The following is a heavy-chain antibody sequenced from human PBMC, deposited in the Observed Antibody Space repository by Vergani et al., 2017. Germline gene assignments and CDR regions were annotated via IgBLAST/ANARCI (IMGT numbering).Heavy chain of an antibody. CDR2: FDPEHGEV. Sequence: QVQLVQSGSEVRKPGASVKVSCQVSGYSLTELTIHWVRQAPGKGLEWMGGFDPEHGEVTFAHNIQGRVTMTEDRSTDTAYMELSSLRPEDTALYYFAIVTDYYDSSGYYLDYWGQGTLVTVSS. CDR1: GYSLTELT. CDR3: AIVTDYYDSSGYYLDY. V-gene: IGHV1-24*01. J-gene: IGHJ4*02. D-gene: IGHD3-22*01.